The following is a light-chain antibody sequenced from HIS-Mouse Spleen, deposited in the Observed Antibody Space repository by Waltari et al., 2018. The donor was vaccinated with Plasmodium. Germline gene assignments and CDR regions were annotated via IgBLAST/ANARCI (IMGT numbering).Light chain of an antibody. J-gene: IGKJ3*01. Sequence: EIVMTPSPATLSVSPGERATLSCRASQSVSSNLAWYQQKPGQAPRLLIYGASTRATGIPARFSGSGSGTEFTLTISSLQSEDFAVYDCQQYNNWSFTFGPGTKVDIK. CDR3: QQYNNWSFT. CDR2: GAS. V-gene: IGKV3-15*01. CDR1: QSVSSN.